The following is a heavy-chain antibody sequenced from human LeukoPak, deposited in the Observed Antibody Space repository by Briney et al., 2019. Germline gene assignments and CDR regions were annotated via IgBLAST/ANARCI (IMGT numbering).Heavy chain of an antibody. Sequence: GGSLRLSCAASGFTFSSYAMSWVRQAPGKGLEWVANIKLDGSEKNYVDSVKGRFTISRDNTKNSLYLQMNSLRAEDTAVFYCARDQYDTWSRRGNFDSWGQGTLVIVSS. V-gene: IGHV3-7*03. CDR1: GFTFSSYA. J-gene: IGHJ4*02. CDR2: IKLDGSEK. CDR3: ARDQYDTWSRRGNFDS. D-gene: IGHD3-3*01.